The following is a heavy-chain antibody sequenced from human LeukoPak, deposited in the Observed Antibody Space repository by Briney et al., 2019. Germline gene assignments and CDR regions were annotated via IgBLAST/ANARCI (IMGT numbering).Heavy chain of an antibody. CDR1: GGSFSGYY. CDR2: INHSGST. D-gene: IGHD2-2*02. Sequence: PSETLSLTCTVYGGSFSGYYWSWIRQPPGKGLEWIGEINHSGSTNYNPSLKSRVTISVDTSKNQFSLKLSSVTAADTAVYYCARERRGYCSSTSCYSNDYYYYYGMDVWGQGTTVTVSS. J-gene: IGHJ6*02. V-gene: IGHV4-34*01. CDR3: ARERRGYCSSTSCYSNDYYYYYGMDV.